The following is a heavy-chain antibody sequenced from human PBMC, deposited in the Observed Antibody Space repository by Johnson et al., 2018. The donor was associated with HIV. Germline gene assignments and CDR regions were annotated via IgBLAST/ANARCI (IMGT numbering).Heavy chain of an antibody. CDR2: IDCNGGRQ. J-gene: IGHJ3*02. CDR3: ARQHYYDSGGQGGGLDI. D-gene: IGHD3-22*01. V-gene: IGHV3-20*04. CDR1: GFTFDDYG. Sequence: VQLVESGGGVVRPGGSLRLSCAASGFTFDDYGMSWVRQAPGKGLEWVSNIDCNGGRQGYVDSVKGRFTISRDNAKNSLYMEMNSLRAEDTALYYCARQHYYDSGGQGGGLDIWGQGTLVTVSS.